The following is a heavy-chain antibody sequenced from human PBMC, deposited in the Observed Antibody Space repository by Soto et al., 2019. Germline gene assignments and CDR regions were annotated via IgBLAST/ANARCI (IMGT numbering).Heavy chain of an antibody. J-gene: IGHJ4*02. CDR3: ARGYGRFNN. CDR1: GFTFNDFE. Sequence: EVQLLESGGGLVQPGGSLRLSCGVSGFTFNDFEMNWVRQAPGKGLEWLAYIDGSGTTKKYADSVRGRFTISRDNPNNSLFRQMSNLGAADTAVYYGARGYGRFNNGVQGSLVSVSS. V-gene: IGHV3-48*03. CDR2: IDGSGTTK. D-gene: IGHD4-17*01.